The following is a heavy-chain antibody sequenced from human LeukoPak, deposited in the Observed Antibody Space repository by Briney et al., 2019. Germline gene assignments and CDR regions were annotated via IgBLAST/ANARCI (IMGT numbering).Heavy chain of an antibody. J-gene: IGHJ4*02. D-gene: IGHD5-18*01. CDR2: ISDSGGST. V-gene: IGHV3-23*01. CDR1: GFTFSNYA. CDR3: AKFGRRGTAMVMGYFDY. Sequence: GGSLRLSCAASGFTFSNYAMSWVRQAPGKGLEWVSSISDSGGSTYYADSVKGRFTISRDNSKNTLYLQMNSLRAEDTAVYYCAKFGRRGTAMVMGYFDYWGQGTLVTVSS.